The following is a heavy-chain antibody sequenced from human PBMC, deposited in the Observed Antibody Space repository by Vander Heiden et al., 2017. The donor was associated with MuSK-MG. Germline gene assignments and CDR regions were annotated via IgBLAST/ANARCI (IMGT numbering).Heavy chain of an antibody. J-gene: IGHJ3*02. CDR2: IVVGSGNT. D-gene: IGHD1-26*01. V-gene: IGHV1-58*02. CDR1: GLTFPSSA. Sequence: QMQLVQSGPEVKKPATSEKVSCKASGLTFPSSAMQWVRQARGQRLEWIGWIVVGSGNTNYAKKFQERVTITRDMSTSTADRELSSLRSEETAVYYCAADPNNGSYGSLYDAFDIWGQGTMVTVYS. CDR3: AADPNNGSYGSLYDAFDI.